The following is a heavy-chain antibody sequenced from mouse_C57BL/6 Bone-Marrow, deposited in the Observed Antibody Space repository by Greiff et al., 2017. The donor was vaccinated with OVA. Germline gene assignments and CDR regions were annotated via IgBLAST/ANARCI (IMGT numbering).Heavy chain of an antibody. CDR1: GYTFTDYN. D-gene: IGHD1-1*01. V-gene: IGHV1-22*01. J-gene: IGHJ1*03. CDR2: INPNYGGT. CDR3: ARDITTVVAHWYFDV. Sequence: VQLQQSGPELVKPGASVKMSCKASGYTFTDYNMHWVKQSHGKSLEWIGYINPNYGGTSYNQKFKGKATLTVNKSSSTAYMELRSLTSEDSAVYYCARDITTVVAHWYFDVWGTGTTVTVSS.